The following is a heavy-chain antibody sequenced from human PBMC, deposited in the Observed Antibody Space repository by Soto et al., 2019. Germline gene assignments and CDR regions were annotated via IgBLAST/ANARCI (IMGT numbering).Heavy chain of an antibody. CDR3: AKGYGSTLGATFFDS. Sequence: EVQLLESGGNLVQPGGSLRLSCAVSGFTFSNYAMNWVRQAPGKGLEWVSTISGGAGSKNYADSVKGRFTVSRDNSQNTLYLQMTSLRADDTAVYYCAKGYGSTLGATFFDSWGQGTLVTVSS. D-gene: IGHD1-26*01. V-gene: IGHV3-23*01. J-gene: IGHJ4*02. CDR1: GFTFSNYA. CDR2: ISGGAGSK.